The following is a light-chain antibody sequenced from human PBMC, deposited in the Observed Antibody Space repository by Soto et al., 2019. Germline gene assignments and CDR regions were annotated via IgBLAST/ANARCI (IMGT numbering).Light chain of an antibody. Sequence: QSVLAQPASVSGPPGQSITISRTGASGYVGTYSLVSWYQQHPGKAPKVVIYEGHKRPSGVPDRFSGSTSVNTASLTISGLQTDDEADYYCCLYVGATTYVFGTGTKVTVL. J-gene: IGLJ1*01. CDR2: EGH. CDR3: CLYVGATTYV. CDR1: SGYVGTYSL. V-gene: IGLV2-23*01.